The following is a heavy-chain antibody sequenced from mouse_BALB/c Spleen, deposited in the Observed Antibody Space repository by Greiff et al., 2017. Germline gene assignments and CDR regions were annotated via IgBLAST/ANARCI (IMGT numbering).Heavy chain of an antibody. CDR3: ARRFYYGSSFDY. CDR2: INPSNGRT. V-gene: IGHV1S81*02. D-gene: IGHD1-1*01. CDR1: GYTFTSSW. Sequence: QVQLQQPGAELVKPGASVKLSCKASGYTFTSSWMHWVKQRPGQGLEWIGEINPSNGRTNYNEKFKSKATLTVDKSSSTAYMQLSSLTSEDSAVYYCARRFYYGSSFDYWGQGTTLTVSS. J-gene: IGHJ2*01.